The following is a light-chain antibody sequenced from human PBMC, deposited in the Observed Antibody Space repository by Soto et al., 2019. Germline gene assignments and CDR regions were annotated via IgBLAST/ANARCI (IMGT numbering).Light chain of an antibody. CDR3: GTWDSSLSAWV. Sequence: QAVVTQPPSVSAAPGQKVTISCSGSSSNIGKNYVSWYQQFPGTAPKLLIYDSNKRPSGIPDRFSGSKSGTSATLGITGLQTGDEADYYCGTWDSSLSAWVFGGGTKLTVL. V-gene: IGLV1-51*01. CDR1: SSNIGKNY. J-gene: IGLJ3*02. CDR2: DSN.